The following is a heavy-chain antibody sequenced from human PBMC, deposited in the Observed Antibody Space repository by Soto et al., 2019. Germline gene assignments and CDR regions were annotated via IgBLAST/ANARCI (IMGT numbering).Heavy chain of an antibody. CDR2: IYWDDDK. CDR3: AHRVRTMVRGGQGVDYFDF. CDR1: GFSLTTDGEG. Sequence: QITLKESGPTLVKPTQTLTVTCTFSGFSLTTDGEGVGWIRQPPGKALEWLALIYWDDDKRYSPSLRTRLTITKDTSKNQVVLTMTNIDPVDTATYYCAHRVRTMVRGGQGVDYFDFWGQGTLVTVSS. V-gene: IGHV2-5*02. D-gene: IGHD3-10*01. J-gene: IGHJ4*02.